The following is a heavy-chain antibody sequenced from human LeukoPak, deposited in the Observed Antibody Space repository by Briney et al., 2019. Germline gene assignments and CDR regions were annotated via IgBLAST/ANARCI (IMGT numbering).Heavy chain of an antibody. V-gene: IGHV1-69*13. CDR2: IIPIFGTA. CDR1: GGTFSSYA. D-gene: IGHD2-2*01. Sequence: SVKVSCKASGGTFSSYAISWVRQAPGQGLEWMGGIIPIFGTANYAQKFQGRVTITADESTSTAYMELSSLRSEDTAVYYRARGGWGYGYCSSTSCYWGAFDIWGQGTMVTVSS. J-gene: IGHJ3*02. CDR3: ARGGWGYGYCSSTSCYWGAFDI.